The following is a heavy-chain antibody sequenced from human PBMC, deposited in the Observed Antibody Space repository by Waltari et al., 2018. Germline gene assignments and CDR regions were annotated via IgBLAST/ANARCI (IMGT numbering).Heavy chain of an antibody. CDR1: GGTFSSYA. V-gene: IGHV1-69*01. CDR3: ARDYYDSSGPAVFQH. D-gene: IGHD3-22*01. Sequence: QVQLVQSGAEVKKPGSSVKVSCKASGGTFSSYAISWVRQAPGQGLEWMGGIIPIFGTANDAQKCQGRVTITADESTSTAYMELSSLRSEDTAVYYCARDYYDSSGPAVFQHWGQGTLVTVSS. CDR2: IIPIFGTA. J-gene: IGHJ1*01.